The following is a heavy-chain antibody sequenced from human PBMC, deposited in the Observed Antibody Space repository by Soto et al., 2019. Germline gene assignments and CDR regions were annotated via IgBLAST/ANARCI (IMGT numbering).Heavy chain of an antibody. Sequence: QVPGKGLEWMGIIYPGDSDTRYSPSFQGQVTISADKSISTAYLQWSSLKASDTAMYYCAIAQHLVDALDIWGKGTMFPVAS. V-gene: IGHV5-51*01. CDR2: IYPGDSDT. J-gene: IGHJ3*02. D-gene: IGHD3-16*01. CDR3: AIAQHLVDALDI.